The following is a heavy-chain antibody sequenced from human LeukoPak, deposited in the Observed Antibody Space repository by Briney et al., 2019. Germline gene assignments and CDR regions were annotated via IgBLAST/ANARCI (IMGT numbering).Heavy chain of an antibody. V-gene: IGHV4-59*01. CDR2: IYYSGST. J-gene: IGHJ6*03. CDR1: GGSISSYY. Sequence: PSETLSLTCTVSGGSISSYYWSWIRQPPGKGLEWIGYIYYSGSTNYNPSLKSRVTISVDTSKNQFSLKLSSVTAADTAVYYCARGGRGWYYMDVWGKGTTVTVSS. D-gene: IGHD6-19*01. CDR3: ARGGRGWYYMDV.